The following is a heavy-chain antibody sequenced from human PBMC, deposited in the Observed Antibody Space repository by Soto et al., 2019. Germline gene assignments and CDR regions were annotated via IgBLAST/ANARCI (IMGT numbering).Heavy chain of an antibody. CDR1: GYTFTGYF. CDR2: INPKSGGT. V-gene: IGHV1-2*02. J-gene: IGHJ5*02. CDR3: ARGTIRVWAPYNWFVP. D-gene: IGHD3-16*01. Sequence: QVQLVQSGAEVKKPGASVKVSCKTSGYTFTGYFMHWVRQAPGQGLEWMGWINPKSGGTHYAQKFQGRVTMTRDTPLSTAYMELSRLRSDDTALYYCARGTIRVWAPYNWFVPWGQGTLVTVSS.